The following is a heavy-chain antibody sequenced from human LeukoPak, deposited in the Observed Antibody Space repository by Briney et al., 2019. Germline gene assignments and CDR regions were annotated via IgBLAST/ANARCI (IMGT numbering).Heavy chain of an antibody. J-gene: IGHJ4*02. CDR1: GFTFSSYG. Sequence: GGPLRLSCAASGFTFSSYGMHWVRQAPGKGLEWVAVISYDGNNKYYADSVKGRFTISRDNSKNTLYLQMNSLRAEDTAVYYCAKDPSLYSYGTNYFDYWGQGTLVTVSS. V-gene: IGHV3-30*18. CDR2: ISYDGNNK. CDR3: AKDPSLYSYGTNYFDY. D-gene: IGHD5-18*01.